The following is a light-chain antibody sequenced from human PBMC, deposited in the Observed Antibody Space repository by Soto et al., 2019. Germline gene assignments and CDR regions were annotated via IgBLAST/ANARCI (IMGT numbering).Light chain of an antibody. Sequence: DIVMTQSPVSLAVSLGERATINCKSSQSVLYSSNNKNYLAWYQQKPGQPPKLLIYWASTRESGVPDRFSGSGSGTDFTLTISSLQAEDVAVYYCQQYYDAPQNFGQGTKVEIK. CDR2: WAS. CDR3: QQYYDAPQN. V-gene: IGKV4-1*01. CDR1: QSVLYSSNNKNY. J-gene: IGKJ1*01.